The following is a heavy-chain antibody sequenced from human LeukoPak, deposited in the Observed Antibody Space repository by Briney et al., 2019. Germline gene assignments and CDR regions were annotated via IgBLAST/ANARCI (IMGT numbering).Heavy chain of an antibody. CDR3: AKASWVSTADAVL. Sequence: GGSLRLSCVASGFTFSSYAMSWVRETPARGLEWVSSLRGNGDAFYADSVKGRFTLSRDESRNTVYLQLNKLRVEDTAIYYCAKASWVSTADAVLWGPGTVVTVSS. D-gene: IGHD3-16*01. J-gene: IGHJ4*02. CDR2: LRGNGDA. V-gene: IGHV3-23*01. CDR1: GFTFSSYA.